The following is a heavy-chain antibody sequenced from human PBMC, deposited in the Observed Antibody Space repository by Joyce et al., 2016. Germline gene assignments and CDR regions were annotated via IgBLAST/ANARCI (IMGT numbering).Heavy chain of an antibody. CDR1: GCTVSSKN. CDR3: ARAQEFDY. Sequence: EVQLVESGGGLVQPGGSLRLSCVGSGCTVSSKNMSWVRQAPGKGLEWVSVIYPGGTTYYADSVKGRFTMSTHNSENTVYLQMNTLRVEDTAVYYCARAQEFDYWVQGTLVTISS. CDR2: IYPGGTT. J-gene: IGHJ4*02. V-gene: IGHV3-53*04.